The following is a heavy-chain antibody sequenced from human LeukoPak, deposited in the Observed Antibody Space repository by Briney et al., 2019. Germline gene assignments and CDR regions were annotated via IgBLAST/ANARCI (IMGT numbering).Heavy chain of an antibody. V-gene: IGHV4-31*03. Sequence: NPSETLSLTCTVSGGSISSGGYYWSWIRQHPGKGLEWIGYIYYSGSTYYNPSLKSRVAISVDTSKNQFSLKLSSVTAADTAVYYCGRLAASGLGRSPYYYYGMDVWGQGTTVTVSS. J-gene: IGHJ6*02. CDR3: GRLAASGLGRSPYYYYGMDV. CDR1: GGSISSGGYY. CDR2: IYYSGST. D-gene: IGHD1-26*01.